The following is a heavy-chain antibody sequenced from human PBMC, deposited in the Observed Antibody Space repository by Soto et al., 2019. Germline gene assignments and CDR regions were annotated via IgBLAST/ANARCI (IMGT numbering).Heavy chain of an antibody. Sequence: PGGSLRLSCATSGFTFSRYWMTWVRQGPGKGLEWVANINQDGTEKYYLASVKGRFTISRDNAKDSLDLQMNALSADDTAVYYCAKAPDGSGREYYCDYWGQGTLVTVSS. V-gene: IGHV3-7*01. CDR1: GFTFSRYW. CDR2: INQDGTEK. J-gene: IGHJ4*02. D-gene: IGHD3-10*01. CDR3: AKAPDGSGREYYCDY.